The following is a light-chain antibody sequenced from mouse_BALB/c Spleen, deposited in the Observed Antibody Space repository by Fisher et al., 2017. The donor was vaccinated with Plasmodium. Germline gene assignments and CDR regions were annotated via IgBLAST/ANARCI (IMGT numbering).Light chain of an antibody. Sequence: DIVLTQTPSSLAVSVGEKVTMSCKSSQSLLYSKNQKNHLAWFQQKPGQSPKLLIYWASTRESGVPDRFKGSVSGTDFTLKISRVEAEDLGVYYCWQGTHFPVTFGSGTKLEIK. CDR2: WAS. V-gene: IGKV8-30*01. CDR1: QSLLYSKNQKNH. J-gene: IGKJ4*01. CDR3: WQGTHFPVT.